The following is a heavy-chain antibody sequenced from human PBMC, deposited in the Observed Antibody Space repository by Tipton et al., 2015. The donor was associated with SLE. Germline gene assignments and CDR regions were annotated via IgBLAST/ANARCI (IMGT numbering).Heavy chain of an antibody. V-gene: IGHV4-39*07. CDR1: GGSISSSSYY. J-gene: IGHJ2*01. CDR2: IYYSGST. Sequence: TLSLTCTVSGGSISSSSYYWGWIRQPPGKGLEWIGSIYYSGSTYYNPSLKSRVTISVDTSKNQFSLKLSPVTAADTAVYYCARGQGSSSWFRGYWYFDLWGRGTLVTVSS. CDR3: ARGQGSSSWFRGYWYFDL. D-gene: IGHD6-13*01.